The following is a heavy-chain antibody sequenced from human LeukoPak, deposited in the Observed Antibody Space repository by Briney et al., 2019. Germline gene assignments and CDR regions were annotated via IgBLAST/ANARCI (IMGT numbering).Heavy chain of an antibody. D-gene: IGHD3-9*01. V-gene: IGHV3-48*02. CDR3: AKLHLTGYYYLGTDY. CDR1: GFTFSSYS. J-gene: IGHJ4*02. Sequence: GGSLRLSCAASGFTFSSYSMNWVRQAPGKGLEWVSYISSSSSTIYYADSVKGRFTISRDNAKNSLYLQMNSLRDEDTAVYYCAKLHLTGYYYLGTDYWGQGTLVTVSS. CDR2: ISSSSSTI.